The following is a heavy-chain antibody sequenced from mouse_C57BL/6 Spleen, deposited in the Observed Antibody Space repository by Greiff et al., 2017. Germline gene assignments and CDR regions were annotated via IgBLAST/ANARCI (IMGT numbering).Heavy chain of an antibody. CDR3: ARWGDPYWYFDV. CDR1: GYSITSGYD. CDR2: ISYSGST. J-gene: IGHJ1*03. V-gene: IGHV3-1*01. Sequence: VQLQQSGPGMVKPSQSLSLTCTVTGYSITSGYDWHWIRHFPGNKLEWMGYISYSGSTHYNPSLKSRISITHDTSKNHFFLKLNSVTTEDTATYYCARWGDPYWYFDVWGTGTTVTVSS.